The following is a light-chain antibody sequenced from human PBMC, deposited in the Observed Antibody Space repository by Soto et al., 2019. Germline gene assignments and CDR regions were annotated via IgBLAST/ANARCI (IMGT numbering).Light chain of an antibody. Sequence: DIVMTPSPDSLAVSLGERATTNCKSSQSVLYSSNNKNYLAWYQQKPGQPPKLAIYWASTRESGVPDRFGGSGSGTDFTLSISSLQAEDVAVYYCQQYYSTPLTFGRGTKVEIK. V-gene: IGKV4-1*01. CDR1: QSVLYSSNNKNY. CDR3: QQYYSTPLT. J-gene: IGKJ4*01. CDR2: WAS.